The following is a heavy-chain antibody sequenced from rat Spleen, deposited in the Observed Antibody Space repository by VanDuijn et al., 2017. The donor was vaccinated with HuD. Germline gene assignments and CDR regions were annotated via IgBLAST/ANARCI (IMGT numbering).Heavy chain of an antibody. Sequence: EVQLVESGGGLVQPGRSLKLSCAASGFTFSDFGMAWVRQAPTKGLEWVATISYGDSSGHSSTYYRDSVKGRFTISRDNAKNTGYLQMNNLRSEDTAMYYCARVDWEGVDYWGQGVMVTVSS. CDR2: ISYGDSSGHSST. CDR3: ARVDWEGVDY. D-gene: IGHD5-1*01. J-gene: IGHJ2*01. CDR1: GFTFSDFG. V-gene: IGHV5-29*01.